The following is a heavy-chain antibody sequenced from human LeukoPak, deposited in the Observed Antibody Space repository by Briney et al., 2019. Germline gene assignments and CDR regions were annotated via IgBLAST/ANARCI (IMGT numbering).Heavy chain of an antibody. J-gene: IGHJ4*02. CDR3: ARIDRAVAGTIDY. D-gene: IGHD6-19*01. CDR2: IYYSGST. CDR1: GGSISSYF. Sequence: AETLSLTCTVSGGSISSYFWSWIRQPPGKGLEWIGYIYYSGSTNYNPSLKSRVTMSVDTSKNQFSLKLSSVTAADTAVYYCARIDRAVAGTIDYWGQGTLVTVSS. V-gene: IGHV4-59*08.